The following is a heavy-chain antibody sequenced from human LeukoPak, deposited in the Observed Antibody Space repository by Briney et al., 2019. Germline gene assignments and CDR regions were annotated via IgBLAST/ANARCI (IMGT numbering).Heavy chain of an antibody. CDR2: ILGNGGNT. V-gene: IGHV3-23*01. Sequence: PGGSLRLSCAASGFTFSNFAMSWVRQAPGKGLEWVSAILGNGGNTYYADSLKGRFTISRDNSKNTLYLQMSSLRAEDTAVYYCAKEGSAGGPTRFDYWGQGTLVTVSS. CDR3: AKEGSAGGPTRFDY. D-gene: IGHD2-8*02. CDR1: GFTFSNFA. J-gene: IGHJ4*02.